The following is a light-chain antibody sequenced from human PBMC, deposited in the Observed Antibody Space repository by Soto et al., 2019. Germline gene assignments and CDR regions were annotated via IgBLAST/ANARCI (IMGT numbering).Light chain of an antibody. CDR2: DAS. Sequence: DIQMTQSPSALSASVGDRVTITCRASQSISRCLAWYQQKPGKAPTVLIYDASTLESGVPSRFTGGGYGTEFTLTVTSLQPDDLATYYCQEYTTYSRTFGQGTKVEVK. J-gene: IGKJ1*01. V-gene: IGKV1-5*01. CDR1: QSISRC. CDR3: QEYTTYSRT.